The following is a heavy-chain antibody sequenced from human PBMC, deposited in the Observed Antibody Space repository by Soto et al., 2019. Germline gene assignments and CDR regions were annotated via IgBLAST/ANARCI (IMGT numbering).Heavy chain of an antibody. V-gene: IGHV3-73*02. CDR2: IRSNGRT. Sequence: EVQLVESGGGLVQPGGSLELSCAASGFTFSASAMHWVRQASGKGLEWVGRIRSNGRTAYAASMQGRFTISRDDSKKTAYLQLNSLKTDDTAVYYCARLDCSGGSCYTYYFEHWGQGDLVTVS. J-gene: IGHJ4*02. D-gene: IGHD2-15*01. CDR1: GFTFSASA. CDR3: ARLDCSGGSCYTYYFEH.